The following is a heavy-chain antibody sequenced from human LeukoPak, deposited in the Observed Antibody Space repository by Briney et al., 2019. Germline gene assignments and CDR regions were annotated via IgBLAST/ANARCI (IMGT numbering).Heavy chain of an antibody. V-gene: IGHV3-30*04. CDR2: ISYDGSNK. Sequence: GGSLRLSCAASGFTFSSYAMHWVRQAPGKGLEWVAVISYDGSNKYYAESVKGRFTISRDNSKNTLYLQMNSLRAEDTAVYYCAKDKGLTGVIKLGYFDYWGQGTLVTVSS. J-gene: IGHJ4*02. D-gene: IGHD7-27*01. CDR3: AKDKGLTGVIKLGYFDY. CDR1: GFTFSSYA.